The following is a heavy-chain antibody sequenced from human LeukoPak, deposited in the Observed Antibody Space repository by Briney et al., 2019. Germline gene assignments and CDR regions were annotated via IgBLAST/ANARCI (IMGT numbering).Heavy chain of an antibody. CDR3: ARVRVINPTYGMDV. CDR2: IKEDESEK. D-gene: IGHD2-21*01. V-gene: IGHV3-7*01. Sequence: GALRLSCAASGFTFSSYWMSWVRQAPGKGLEWGANIKEDESEKYYRDSVKGRFTISRDNAKNSLYLQMNSLRAEDTAVYYCARVRVINPTYGMDVWGQGTTVTVSS. J-gene: IGHJ6*02. CDR1: GFTFSSYW.